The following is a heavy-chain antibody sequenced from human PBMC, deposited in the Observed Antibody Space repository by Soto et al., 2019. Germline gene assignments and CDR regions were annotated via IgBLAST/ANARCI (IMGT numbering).Heavy chain of an antibody. J-gene: IGHJ6*02. CDR3: ARDTRDYSNYRYYYYGMDV. CDR2: IWYDGSNK. CDR1: GFTFSSYG. D-gene: IGHD4-4*01. Sequence: QVQLVESGGGVVQTGRSLRLSCAASGFTFSSYGMHWVRQAPGKGLEWVAVIWYDGSNKYYADSVKGRFTISRDNSKNTLYLQMNPLRAEDTAVYYCARDTRDYSNYRYYYYGMDVWGQGTTVAVSS. V-gene: IGHV3-33*01.